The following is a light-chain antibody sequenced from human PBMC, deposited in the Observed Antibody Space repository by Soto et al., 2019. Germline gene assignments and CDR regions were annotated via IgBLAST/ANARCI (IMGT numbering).Light chain of an antibody. V-gene: IGKV3-11*01. CDR2: DAS. CDR1: QSISSY. CDR3: QQSSNWPLT. Sequence: EIVLTQSPATLSLSPGERATLSCRTSQSISSYFAWYQQKPGQAPRRLIYDASNRATGIPARFSGSGSGTDFTITISRLEPEDFAFYYCQQSSNWPLTFGPGTKVDIK. J-gene: IGKJ3*01.